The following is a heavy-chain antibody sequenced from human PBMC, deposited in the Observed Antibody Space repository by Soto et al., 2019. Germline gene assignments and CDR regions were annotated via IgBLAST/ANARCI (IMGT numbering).Heavy chain of an antibody. Sequence: QVQLVQSGAEVKKPGSSVKVSCKASGGTFSSYAISWVRQAPGQGLEWMGGIIPIFGTANYAQKFQGRVTITAEEATSTAYMELSSLRSEDTAVYSCARDRVVGYGSGGYSETLYGMDVWGQGTTVTVSS. CDR2: IIPIFGTA. J-gene: IGHJ6*02. CDR1: GGTFSSYA. V-gene: IGHV1-69*12. D-gene: IGHD3-10*01. CDR3: ARDRVVGYGSGGYSETLYGMDV.